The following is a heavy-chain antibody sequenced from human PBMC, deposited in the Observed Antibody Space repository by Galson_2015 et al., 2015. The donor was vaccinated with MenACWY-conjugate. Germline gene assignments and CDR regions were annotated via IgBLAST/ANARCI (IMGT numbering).Heavy chain of an antibody. J-gene: IGHJ6*02. CDR3: ARVFSGSRYYSYGMDV. Sequence: SLRLSCTASGFTFSSYSMNWVRQAPGKGLEWVSYISSGSSTIYYADSVKDRFTISRDNAENSLYLEMNSLRGEDTAVFYCARVFSGSRYYSYGMDVWGQGTTVTVSS. D-gene: IGHD1-26*01. CDR1: GFTFSSYS. V-gene: IGHV3-48*04. CDR2: ISSGSSTI.